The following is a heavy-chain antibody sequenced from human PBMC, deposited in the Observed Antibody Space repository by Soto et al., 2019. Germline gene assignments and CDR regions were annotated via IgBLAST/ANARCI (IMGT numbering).Heavy chain of an antibody. CDR3: ACGGGWYYYGMDV. CDR2: IIPSLGTA. Sequence: QVQLVQSGAEVKKPGSSVKVSCKSSVGTFSSYAISGVRQAPGQGLEWMGGIIPSLGTANYAQKFQGRVTSTAEKSTSTAYMELRSLRSEDTAVYYCACGGGWYYYGMDVWGGGTTVTVFS. D-gene: IGHD2-21*01. V-gene: IGHV1-69*06. J-gene: IGHJ6*04. CDR1: VGTFSSYA.